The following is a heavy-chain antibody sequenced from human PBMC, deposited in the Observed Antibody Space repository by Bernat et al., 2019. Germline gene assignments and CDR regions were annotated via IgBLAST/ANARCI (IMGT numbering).Heavy chain of an antibody. V-gene: IGHV4-31*03. Sequence: QVQLQESGPGLVKPSQTLSLICTVSGGSISTGDYYWSWIRQHPGKGLEWIGYIYYSGNTYYNPSLKSRVTISVDTSKNQFSLKLSSVTAADTAVYFCARVEGVYVDFDIWGQGTMVTVSS. D-gene: IGHD4-17*01. CDR3: ARVEGVYVDFDI. J-gene: IGHJ3*02. CDR2: IYYSGNT. CDR1: GGSISTGDYY.